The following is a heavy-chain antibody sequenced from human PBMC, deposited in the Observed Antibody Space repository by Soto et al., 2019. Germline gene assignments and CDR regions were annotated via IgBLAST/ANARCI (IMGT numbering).Heavy chain of an antibody. CDR1: GFTFSDHY. V-gene: IGHV3-72*01. D-gene: IGHD1-1*01. J-gene: IGHJ4*02. Sequence: DVQLVESGGGLVQPGGSLRLSCAVSGFTFSDHYMDWVRQAPGKGLEWVGRSRNKANSYTTEYAASVKGRFTISRDDSENSLYLQMDSLKTEDTSVYFCIRPMTGTTMGCDYWGQGTLVTVSS. CDR2: SRNKANSYTT. CDR3: IRPMTGTTMGCDY.